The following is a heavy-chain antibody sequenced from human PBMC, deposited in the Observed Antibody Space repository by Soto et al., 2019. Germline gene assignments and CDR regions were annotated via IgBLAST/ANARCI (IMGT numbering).Heavy chain of an antibody. Sequence: QVQLQESGPGLVKPSETLSLTCTVSGGSISSYYWSWIRQPPGKGLEWIGYIYYSGSTNYNPSLKSRVTISVDTSKNQFSLKLSSVTAAGTAVYYCASLTPNFDYWGQGTLVTVSS. J-gene: IGHJ4*02. CDR1: GGSISSYY. V-gene: IGHV4-59*08. CDR2: IYYSGST. CDR3: ASLTPNFDY. D-gene: IGHD7-27*01.